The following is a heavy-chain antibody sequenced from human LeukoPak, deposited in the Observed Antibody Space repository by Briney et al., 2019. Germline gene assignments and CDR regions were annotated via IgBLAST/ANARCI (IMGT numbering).Heavy chain of an antibody. D-gene: IGHD2-2*01. CDR1: GFTFSSYG. CDR3: AKDMYSSTSCYVFYFYGMDV. V-gene: IGHV3-30*18. CDR2: ISYDGSNK. J-gene: IGHJ6*04. Sequence: GGSLRLSCAASGFTFSSYGMHWVRQAPGKGLEWVAVISYDGSNKYYADSVKGRFTISRDNSKNTLYLQMNSLRPEDTAVYYCAKDMYSSTSCYVFYFYGMDVWGKGTTVTVSS.